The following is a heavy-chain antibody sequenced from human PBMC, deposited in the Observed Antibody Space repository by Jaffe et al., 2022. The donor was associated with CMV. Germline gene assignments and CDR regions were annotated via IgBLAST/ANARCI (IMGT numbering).Heavy chain of an antibody. CDR2: IYYSGST. D-gene: IGHD4-17*01. J-gene: IGHJ6*02. CDR3: ARENWDYGDYGRHYYGMDV. Sequence: QVQLQESGPGLVKPSQTLSLTCTVSGGSISSGGYYWSWIRQHPGKGLEWIGYIYYSGSTYYNPSLKSRVTISVDTSKNQFSLKLSSVTAADTAVYYCARENWDYGDYGRHYYGMDVWGQGTTVTVSS. V-gene: IGHV4-31*03. CDR1: GGSISSGGYY.